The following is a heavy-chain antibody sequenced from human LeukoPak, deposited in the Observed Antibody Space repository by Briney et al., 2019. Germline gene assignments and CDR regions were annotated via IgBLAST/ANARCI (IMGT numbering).Heavy chain of an antibody. D-gene: IGHD3-22*01. CDR2: ISSSSSTI. Sequence: PGGSLRLSCAASGFTFNNYAMHWVRQAPGKGLEWVSYISSSSSTIYYADSVKGRFTISRDNAKNSLYLQMNSLRDEDTAVYYCAREVVYYYDSSGYPDYWGQGTLVTVSS. CDR3: AREVVYYYDSSGYPDY. CDR1: GFTFNNYA. V-gene: IGHV3-48*02. J-gene: IGHJ4*02.